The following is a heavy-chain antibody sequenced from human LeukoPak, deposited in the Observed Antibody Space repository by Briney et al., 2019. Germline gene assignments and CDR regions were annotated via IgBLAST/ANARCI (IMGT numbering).Heavy chain of an antibody. CDR1: GGSISSSSYY. CDR3: ARGTSYYYGSGSYYRVVYFDY. CDR2: IYYSGST. D-gene: IGHD3-10*01. V-gene: IGHV4-39*07. J-gene: IGHJ4*02. Sequence: SETLSLTCTVSGGSISSSSYYWGWIRQPPGKGLEWIGNIYYSGSTYNNPSLKSRVTISIDTSKNQFSLKLRSVTAADTAVYYCARGTSYYYGSGSYYRVVYFDYWGQGTLVTVSS.